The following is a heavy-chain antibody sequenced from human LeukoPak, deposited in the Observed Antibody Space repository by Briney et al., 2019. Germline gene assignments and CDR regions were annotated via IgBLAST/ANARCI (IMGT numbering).Heavy chain of an antibody. CDR3: ARGLNSGVGPAAY. J-gene: IGHJ4*02. Sequence: PGGSLRLSCAASGFTFSSYSMNCVRQAPGKGLEWVSYISSSSGTIYYADSVKGRFTISRDNAKNSLYLQVNSLRPEDTAVYHCARGLNSGVGPAAYWGQGTLVTVSS. V-gene: IGHV3-48*01. CDR2: ISSSSGTI. D-gene: IGHD6-13*01. CDR1: GFTFSSYS.